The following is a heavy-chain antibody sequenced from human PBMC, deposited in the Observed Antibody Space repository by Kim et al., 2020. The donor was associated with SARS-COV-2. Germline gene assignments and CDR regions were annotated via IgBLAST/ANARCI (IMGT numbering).Heavy chain of an antibody. Sequence: GGSLRLSCAASGFTFSSYAMSWVRQAPGKGLEWVSAISGSGGSTYYADSVKGRFTISRDNSKNTLYLQMNSLRAEDTAVYYCAKDMGIFGVVRVHKKIDYWGQGTLVTVSS. V-gene: IGHV3-23*01. D-gene: IGHD3-3*01. CDR2: ISGSGGST. CDR3: AKDMGIFGVVRVHKKIDY. J-gene: IGHJ4*02. CDR1: GFTFSSYA.